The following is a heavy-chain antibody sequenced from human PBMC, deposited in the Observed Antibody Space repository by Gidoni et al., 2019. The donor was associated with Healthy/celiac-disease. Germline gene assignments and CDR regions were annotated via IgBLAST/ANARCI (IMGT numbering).Heavy chain of an antibody. CDR2: INPRGGST. D-gene: IGHD6-13*01. CDR1: GYTFPSYY. V-gene: IGHV1-46*01. J-gene: IGHJ4*02. Sequence: QVQLVQSGAEVKKPGASVKVSCKSSGYTFPSYYMHWVRQAPGPGIEGMGLINPRGGSTSYEKKFQGRVTMTRDTSTSTVYMELSSLRSEDTAVYYCAREIAAAGMKKYYFDYWGQGTLVTVSS. CDR3: AREIAAAGMKKYYFDY.